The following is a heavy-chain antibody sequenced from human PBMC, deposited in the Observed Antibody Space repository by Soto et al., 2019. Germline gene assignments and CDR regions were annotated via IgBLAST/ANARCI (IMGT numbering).Heavy chain of an antibody. CDR1: GGSISSSSYY. D-gene: IGHD2-15*01. CDR2: IYYSGNT. Sequence: QLQLQESGPGLVKPSETLSLTCTVSGGSISSSSYYWGWIRQPPGKGLEWIGIIYYSGNTYYTPSLKSRVTICVDTSKNLFSLKRISVTAADTAVYYCAREGGRYCTGGSCQVDYWGQGTLVTVSS. CDR3: AREGGRYCTGGSCQVDY. V-gene: IGHV4-39*02. J-gene: IGHJ4*02.